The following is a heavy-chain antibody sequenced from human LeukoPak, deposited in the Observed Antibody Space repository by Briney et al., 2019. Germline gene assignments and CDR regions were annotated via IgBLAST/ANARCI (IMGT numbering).Heavy chain of an antibody. CDR1: GFTFSSYA. Sequence: GGSLRLSCAASGFTFSSYAMHWVRQAPGKGLEWVAVISYDGNNKYYADSVKGRFTISRDNSKNTLYLQMNSLRAEDTAVYYCARVSGSYFTYFDYWGQGTLVTVSS. CDR2: ISYDGNNK. CDR3: ARVSGSYFTYFDY. J-gene: IGHJ4*02. V-gene: IGHV3-30*04. D-gene: IGHD1-26*01.